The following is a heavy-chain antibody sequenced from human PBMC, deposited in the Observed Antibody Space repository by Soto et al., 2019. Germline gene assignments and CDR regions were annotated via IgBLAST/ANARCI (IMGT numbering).Heavy chain of an antibody. CDR1: GFPFSSYG. CDR2: IGESGTPT. D-gene: IGHD2-2*01. J-gene: IGHJ6*02. Sequence: GGSLRLSCAAAGFPFSSYGMKWVRQAPGKGLEWVSLIGESGTPTYYADSVKGRFTISRDNSGNTLFLEMYSLRAEDTAVYYCARYIPGVRYYGMDVWGQGTTVTVSS. CDR3: ARYIPGVRYYGMDV. V-gene: IGHV3-23*01.